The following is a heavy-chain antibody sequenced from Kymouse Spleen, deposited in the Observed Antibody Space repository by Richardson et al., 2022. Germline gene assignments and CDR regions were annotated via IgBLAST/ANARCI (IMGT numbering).Heavy chain of an antibody. Sequence: QLQLQESGPGLVKPSETLSLTCTVSGGSISSSSYYWGWIRQPPGKGLEWIGSIYYSGSTYYNPSLKSRVTISVDTSKNQFSLKLSSVTAADTAVYYCARQGSSLYYYYGMDVWGQGTTVTVSS. CDR1: GGSISSSSYY. CDR3: ARQGSSLYYYYGMDV. J-gene: IGHJ6*02. V-gene: IGHV4-39*01. CDR2: IYYSGST. D-gene: IGHD1-26*01,IGHD3-10*01,IGHD3-16*02.